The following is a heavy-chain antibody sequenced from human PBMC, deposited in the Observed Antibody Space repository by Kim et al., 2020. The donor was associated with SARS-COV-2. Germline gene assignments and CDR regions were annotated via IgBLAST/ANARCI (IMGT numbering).Heavy chain of an antibody. V-gene: IGHV1-8*01. CDR3: ARVGADFSGYPGY. Sequence: YDQRFQGRVTMTRNTSISTAYMELSSLRSEDTAVYYCARVGADFSGYPGYWGQGTLVTVSS. J-gene: IGHJ4*02. D-gene: IGHD3-22*01.